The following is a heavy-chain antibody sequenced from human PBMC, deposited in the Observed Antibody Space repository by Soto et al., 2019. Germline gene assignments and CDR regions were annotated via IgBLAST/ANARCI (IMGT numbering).Heavy chain of an antibody. CDR3: ARDSYITMIVVYFDY. CDR2: ISAYNGNT. Sequence: GASVKVSCKASGYTFTSYGISWVRQAPGQGLEWMGWISAYNGNTNYAQKLQGRVTMTTDTSTSTAYMELRSLRSDDTAVYYCARDSYITMIVVYFDYWGQGTLVTVSS. V-gene: IGHV1-18*01. J-gene: IGHJ4*02. CDR1: GYTFTSYG. D-gene: IGHD3-22*01.